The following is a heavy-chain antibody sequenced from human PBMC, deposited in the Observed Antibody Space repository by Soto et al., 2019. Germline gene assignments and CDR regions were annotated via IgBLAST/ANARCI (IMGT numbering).Heavy chain of an antibody. J-gene: IGHJ3*02. Sequence: SETLSLTCTVSGGSISSGNYYWSWIRQPPGTGLEWIGEINHSGSTNYNPSLKSRVTISVDRSKNQFSLKLSSVTAADTAVYYCARGGNCSGGSCHVDAAFDIWGQGTMVTVSS. D-gene: IGHD2-15*01. V-gene: IGHV4-39*07. CDR2: INHSGST. CDR3: ARGGNCSGGSCHVDAAFDI. CDR1: GGSISSGNYY.